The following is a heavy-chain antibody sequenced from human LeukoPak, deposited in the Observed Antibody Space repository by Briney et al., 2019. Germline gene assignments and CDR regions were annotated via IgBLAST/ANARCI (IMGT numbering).Heavy chain of an antibody. CDR1: GGSISSGDNY. D-gene: IGHD3-10*01. J-gene: IGHJ4*02. V-gene: IGHV4-31*03. Sequence: SETLSLTCTVSGGSISSGDNYWSWIRQHPGKGLEWIGYIYHSGNTYYNPSLKSRITMSVDTSKNQFSLNLTSVTAADTAVYYCAKRDTDYRLYWGQGALVTVSS. CDR3: AKRDTDYRLY. CDR2: IYHSGNT.